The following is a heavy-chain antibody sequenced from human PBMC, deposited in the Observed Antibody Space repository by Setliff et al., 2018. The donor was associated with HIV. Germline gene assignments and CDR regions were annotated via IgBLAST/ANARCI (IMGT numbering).Heavy chain of an antibody. CDR1: GFTFSTYE. CDR2: ISGSGGST. D-gene: IGHD6-13*01. V-gene: IGHV3-23*01. Sequence: GGSLRLSCAASGFTFSTYEMNWVRQAPGKGLEWVSVISGSGGSTFYADSVKGRFTISRDNSKNTVYRQMNSLRAEDTAVYYCAKDHATSSWFTALLDYWGQGALVTVSS. J-gene: IGHJ4*02. CDR3: AKDHATSSWFTALLDY.